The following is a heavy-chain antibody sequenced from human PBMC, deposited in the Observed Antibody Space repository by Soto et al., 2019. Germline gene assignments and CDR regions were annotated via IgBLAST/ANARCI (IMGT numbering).Heavy chain of an antibody. V-gene: IGHV3-72*01. CDR2: IRRKANSYTT. Sequence: EVQLVESGGGLVQPGGSLRLSCAASGLIFSDYHMDWVRQAPGKGLEWVGRIRRKANSYTTEYAASVKGRFTISRDDSKNPQYLQMNSLKPEDTAVYYCAMLGGWSGGSNDMDVWGQGTTVTVSS. D-gene: IGHD6-19*01. CDR1: GLIFSDYH. J-gene: IGHJ6*02. CDR3: AMLGGWSGGSNDMDV.